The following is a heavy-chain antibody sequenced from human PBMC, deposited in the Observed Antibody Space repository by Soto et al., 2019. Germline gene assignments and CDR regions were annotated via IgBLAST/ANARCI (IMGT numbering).Heavy chain of an antibody. V-gene: IGHV3-23*01. CDR2: IRGSGGPT. Sequence: DVQLLESGGDLVQPGGSLRLSCAASGFIFSNYAMSWVRQAPGKGLEWVSLIRGSGGPTNYADSVKGRFTVSRDNSKNILLLQMNSLRAEDTAVYYCVKDFRVGYDWNHDWGQGNLVNVSS. J-gene: IGHJ4*02. CDR1: GFIFSNYA. CDR3: VKDFRVGYDWNHD. D-gene: IGHD5-12*01.